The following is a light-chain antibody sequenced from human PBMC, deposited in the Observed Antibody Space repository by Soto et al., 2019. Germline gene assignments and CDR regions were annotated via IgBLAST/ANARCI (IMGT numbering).Light chain of an antibody. J-gene: IGKJ5*01. V-gene: IGKV3-11*01. CDR1: HSVDIY. Sequence: EIVLTQSPATLSLSPGERATLSRRASHSVDIYVDWYQQKPGQAPRLLIYDASKRATGIAARFSGSGSGTDFTLTISSLESEDFAVYYCQQRHNLITFGQGTRLET. CDR3: QQRHNLIT. CDR2: DAS.